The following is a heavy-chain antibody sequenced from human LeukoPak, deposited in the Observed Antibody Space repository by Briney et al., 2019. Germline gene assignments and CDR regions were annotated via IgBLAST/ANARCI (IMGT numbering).Heavy chain of an antibody. J-gene: IGHJ4*02. CDR2: IRYDGSNK. D-gene: IGHD1-26*01. V-gene: IGHV3-30*02. CDR3: AKGSLVGATNRYYFDY. Sequence: GGSLRLSCAASGFTFSNAWMSWVRQAPAKGLEWVAFIRYDGSNKYYADSVKGRFTISRDNSKNTLYLQMNSLRAEDTAVYYCAKGSLVGATNRYYFDYWGQGTLVTVSS. CDR1: GFTFSNAW.